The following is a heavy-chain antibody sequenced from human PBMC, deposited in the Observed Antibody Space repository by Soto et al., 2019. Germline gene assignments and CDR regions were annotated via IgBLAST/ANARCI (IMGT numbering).Heavy chain of an antibody. CDR1: GFTVSSNY. Sequence: GGSLRLSCAASGFTVSSNYMSWVRQAPGKGLEWVSVIYSGGSTYYADSVKGRFTISRDNSKNTLYLQMNSLRAEDTAVYDCARDMVRGDYYYYGMDVWGQGTTVTVSS. J-gene: IGHJ6*02. CDR2: IYSGGST. CDR3: ARDMVRGDYYYYGMDV. D-gene: IGHD3-10*01. V-gene: IGHV3-66*01.